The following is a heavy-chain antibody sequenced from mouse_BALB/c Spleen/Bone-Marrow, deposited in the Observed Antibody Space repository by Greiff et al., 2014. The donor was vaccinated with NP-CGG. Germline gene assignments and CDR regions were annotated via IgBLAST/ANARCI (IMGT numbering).Heavy chain of an antibody. D-gene: IGHD1-1*01. V-gene: IGHV1S81*02. Sequence: SGAELAKPGASAKLSCKASGYTFTSYYMYWVKQRSGQGLEWIGGINPSNGGTNFNEKFKSKATLTVDKSSSTAYMQLSSLTSEDSAVYYCTRDHYYYGSSYWYFDVWGAGTTVTVSS. CDR1: GYTFTSYY. CDR3: TRDHYYYGSSYWYFDV. J-gene: IGHJ1*01. CDR2: INPSNGGT.